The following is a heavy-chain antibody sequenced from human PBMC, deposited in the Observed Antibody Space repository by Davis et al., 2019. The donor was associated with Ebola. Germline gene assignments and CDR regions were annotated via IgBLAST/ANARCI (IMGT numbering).Heavy chain of an antibody. D-gene: IGHD1-26*01. Sequence: GESLKISCAASGFTFSSYAMSWVRQAPGKGLEWVSAISGSGGSIYYADSVKGRFTISRDNSKNTLYLQMNSLSAEDTAVYYCARDAVGATTDYWGQGTLVTVSS. J-gene: IGHJ4*02. CDR1: GFTFSSYA. CDR3: ARDAVGATTDY. V-gene: IGHV3-23*01. CDR2: ISGSGGSI.